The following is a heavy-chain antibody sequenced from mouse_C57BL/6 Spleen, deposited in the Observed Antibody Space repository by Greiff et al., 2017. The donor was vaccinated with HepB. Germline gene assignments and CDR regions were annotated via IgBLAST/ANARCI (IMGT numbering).Heavy chain of an antibody. CDR1: GYTFTSYW. J-gene: IGHJ4*01. CDR3: ARDYYGSREAMDY. D-gene: IGHD1-1*01. V-gene: IGHV1-52*01. CDR2: IDPSDSET. Sequence: QVQLQQPGAELVRPGSSVKLSCKASGYTFTSYWMHWVKQRPIQGLEWIGNIDPSDSETHYNQKFKDKATLTVDKSSSTAYMQLSSLTSEDSAVYYCARDYYGSREAMDYWGQGTSVTVSS.